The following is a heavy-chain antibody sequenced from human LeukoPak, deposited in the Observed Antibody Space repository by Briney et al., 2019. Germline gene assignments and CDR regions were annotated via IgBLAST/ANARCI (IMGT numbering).Heavy chain of an antibody. CDR1: GFTFSSYA. J-gene: IGHJ6*03. D-gene: IGHD6-19*01. V-gene: IGHV3-64*01. Sequence: GGSLRLSCAASGFTFSSYAMHWVRQAPGKGLEYVSAISSNGGSTYYANSVKGRFTISRDNSKNTLYLQMGSLRAEDMAVYYCARDRIAVAGRGRYYYYYMDVWGKGTTVTVSS. CDR2: ISSNGGST. CDR3: ARDRIAVAGRGRYYYYYMDV.